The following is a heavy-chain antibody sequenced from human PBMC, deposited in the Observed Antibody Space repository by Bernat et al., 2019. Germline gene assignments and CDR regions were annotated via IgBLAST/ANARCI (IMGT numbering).Heavy chain of an antibody. CDR2: INSDGSST. J-gene: IGHJ6*02. D-gene: IGHD6-19*01. CDR1: GFTFSSYW. CDR3: ARDGYSSGWGPYYYYGMDV. Sequence: EVQLVESGGGLVQPGGSLRLSCAASGFTFSSYWMHWVRQAPGKGLVWVSRINSDGSSTSYADSVKGRFTISRDNAKNTLYLQMNSLRAEDTAVYYCARDGYSSGWGPYYYYGMDVWGQGTTVTVSS. V-gene: IGHV3-74*01.